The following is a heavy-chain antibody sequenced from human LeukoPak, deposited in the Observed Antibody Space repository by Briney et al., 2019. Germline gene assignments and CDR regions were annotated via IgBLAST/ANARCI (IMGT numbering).Heavy chain of an antibody. CDR3: ARENWDLVAVPMDV. V-gene: IGHV3-48*01. Sequence: PGGSLRLSCAASGFSFSTSSMNWVRQAPGKGLEWISYISSSSSAIYYGDSVKGRFAISRDNAKNSLYLQMNSLRAGDTAIYYCARENWDLVAVPMDVWGKGTTVIVSS. J-gene: IGHJ6*04. D-gene: IGHD1-26*01. CDR1: GFSFSTSS. CDR2: ISSSSSAI.